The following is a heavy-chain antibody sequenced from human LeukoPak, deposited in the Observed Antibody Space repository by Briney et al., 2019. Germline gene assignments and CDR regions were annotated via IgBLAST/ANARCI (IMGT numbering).Heavy chain of an antibody. D-gene: IGHD1-1*01. CDR2: IKQDGRDK. CDR1: GFPFSSYW. CDR3: ARLTGTTGFDY. Sequence: PGGSLRLSCAASGFPFSSYWMRWVRQAPGKGLEWVANIKQDGRDKYYVDSVKGRFTISRDNAKNSLYLQLNSLRADDTAVYYCARLTGTTGFDYWGQGTLVTVSS. J-gene: IGHJ4*02. V-gene: IGHV3-7*01.